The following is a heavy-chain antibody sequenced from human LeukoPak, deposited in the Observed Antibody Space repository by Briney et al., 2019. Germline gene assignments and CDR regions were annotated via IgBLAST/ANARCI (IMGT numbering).Heavy chain of an antibody. CDR3: ARGLMGATSRNWFDP. D-gene: IGHD1-26*01. CDR2: ISSSNSYI. J-gene: IGHJ5*02. CDR1: GFPFSFYA. V-gene: IGHV3-21*01. Sequence: GGSLRLSCAASGFPFSFYAMSWLRQPPGKGLEWVSSISSSNSYIYPADSVRGRFTISRDNAKNSLYLQMNSLRAEDTAVYYCARGLMGATSRNWFDPWGQGTLVTVSS.